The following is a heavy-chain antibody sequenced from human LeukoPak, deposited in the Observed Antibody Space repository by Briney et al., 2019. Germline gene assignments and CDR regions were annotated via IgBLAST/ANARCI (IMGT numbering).Heavy chain of an antibody. CDR1: GFTFSTYS. D-gene: IGHD6-13*01. J-gene: IGHJ4*02. Sequence: GGSLRLSCAASGFTFSTYSMSWVRQAPGKGLEWVSSISSNSRYIYYADSMRGRFTISRDNAKNSLYLQMNSLKPEDTAVYYCARVAEAAAFDSWGQGTLVTVSS. CDR2: ISSNSRYI. CDR3: ARVAEAAAFDS. V-gene: IGHV3-21*06.